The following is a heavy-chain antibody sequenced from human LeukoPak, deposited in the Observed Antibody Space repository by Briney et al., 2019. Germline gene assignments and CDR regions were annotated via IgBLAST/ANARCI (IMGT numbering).Heavy chain of an antibody. Sequence: PSETLSLTCAVYDVSFSNYYCSWIRQPPGKGLEWIGEINHSGSVNYNPSLKSRVTISVDTSKNQFSLRLKSMTAADTAVYYCASWTYDYGSSSSPELSWGQGTLVTVSS. CDR3: ASWTYDYGSSSSPELS. V-gene: IGHV4-34*01. CDR2: INHSGSV. CDR1: DVSFSNYY. D-gene: IGHD3-22*01. J-gene: IGHJ5*02.